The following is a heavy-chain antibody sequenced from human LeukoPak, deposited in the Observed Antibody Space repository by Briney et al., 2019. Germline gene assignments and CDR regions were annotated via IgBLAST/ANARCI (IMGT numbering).Heavy chain of an antibody. CDR1: GFTVSSNY. CDR2: IYSGGST. Sequence: GGSLRLSCAASGFTVSSNYMSWVRQAPGKGLEWVSVIYSGGSTCYADSVKGRFTISRDNSKNTLYLQMNSLRAEDTAVYYCARGKRRVTLIDYWGQGTLVTVSS. V-gene: IGHV3-66*02. CDR3: ARGKRRVTLIDY. J-gene: IGHJ4*02. D-gene: IGHD2-21*02.